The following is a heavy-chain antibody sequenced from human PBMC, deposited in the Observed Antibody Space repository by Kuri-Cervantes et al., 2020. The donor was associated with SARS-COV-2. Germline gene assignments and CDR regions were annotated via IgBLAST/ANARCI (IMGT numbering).Heavy chain of an antibody. CDR1: GFTVSRNY. CDR3: ARSIIAVAGFGGRDY. Sequence: GESLKSSCAASGFTVSRNYMSWDRQAPGKGLEVDSVIYSGGSTYYADSVKGRFTISRDNSKNTLYLQMNSLRAEDTAVYYCARSIIAVAGFGGRDYCGQGTLVTVSS. CDR2: IYSGGST. J-gene: IGHJ4*02. V-gene: IGHV3-53*01. D-gene: IGHD6-19*01.